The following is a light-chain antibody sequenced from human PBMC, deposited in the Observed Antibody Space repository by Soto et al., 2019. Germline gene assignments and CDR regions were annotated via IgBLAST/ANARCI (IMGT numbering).Light chain of an antibody. CDR1: QSISTH. CDR2: DSS. Sequence: ELVLTQSPATLSLSPGERATLSCRASQSISTHLPWYQQKAGQAPRLLITDSSKRATGIPARFSGSGSGTVFTLIISSLAPEDFALYYCSRLAFGGGTKVEIK. CDR3: SRLA. J-gene: IGKJ4*01. V-gene: IGKV3-11*01.